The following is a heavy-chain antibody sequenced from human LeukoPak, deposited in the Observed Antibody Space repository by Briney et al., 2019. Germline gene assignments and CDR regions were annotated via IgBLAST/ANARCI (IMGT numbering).Heavy chain of an antibody. CDR3: ARLSCSSTSCYFDY. V-gene: IGHV4-38-2*01. Sequence: SETLSLTCAVSGYSISSGYYWGWIRKHPGEGLEWIGSIYHSGSTYYNPSLKSRVTISVDTSKNQFSLKLSSVTAADTAVYFCARLSCSSTSCYFDYWGQGTLVTVSS. J-gene: IGHJ4*02. CDR2: IYHSGST. D-gene: IGHD2-2*01. CDR1: GYSISSGYY.